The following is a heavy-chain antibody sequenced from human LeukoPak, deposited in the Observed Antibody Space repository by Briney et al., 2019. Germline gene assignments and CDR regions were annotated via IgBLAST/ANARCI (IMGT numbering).Heavy chain of an antibody. CDR1: GESISGFY. D-gene: IGHD3-9*01. Sequence: PSETLSLTCTVSGESISGFYWTWIRQPPGKGLEWIGYIYYSGSTNYNPSLKSRVTISVDTSKNQFSLKLSSVTAADTAVYYCARGAGLRYFDWLKVPFDYWGQGTLVTVSS. CDR3: ARGAGLRYFDWLKVPFDY. CDR2: IYYSGST. J-gene: IGHJ4*02. V-gene: IGHV4-59*01.